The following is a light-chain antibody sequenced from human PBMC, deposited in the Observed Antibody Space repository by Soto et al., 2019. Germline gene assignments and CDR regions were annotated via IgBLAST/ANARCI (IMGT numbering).Light chain of an antibody. J-gene: IGKJ1*01. CDR1: QSVSNNY. Sequence: EIVLTQSPGTLSLSPGERATLSCMASQSVSNNYLAWYQQKPGQAPRLLIYGASNRATGIPDRFSGSGSGTDFPLTIGRLEPEDFEVYYCQQYGSSGTVGQGTQVEIK. V-gene: IGKV3-20*01. CDR2: GAS. CDR3: QQYGSSGT.